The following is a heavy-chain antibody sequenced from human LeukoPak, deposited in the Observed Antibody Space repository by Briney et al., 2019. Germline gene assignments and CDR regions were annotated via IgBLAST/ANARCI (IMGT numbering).Heavy chain of an antibody. V-gene: IGHV3-30*04. CDR3: ATGFPVVGATRDAFDI. CDR1: GFTFSSYA. J-gene: IGHJ3*02. Sequence: GRSLRLSCAASGFTFSSYAMHWVRQAPGKGLEWVAVISYDGSNKYYADSVKGRFTISRDNSKNTLYLQMNSLRSEDTAVYYCATGFPVVGATRDAFDIWGQGTMVTVSS. CDR2: ISYDGSNK. D-gene: IGHD1-26*01.